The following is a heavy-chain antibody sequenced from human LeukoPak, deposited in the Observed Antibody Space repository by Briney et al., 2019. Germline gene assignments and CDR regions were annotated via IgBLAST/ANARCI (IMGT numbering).Heavy chain of an antibody. CDR2: LKTDGSRT. V-gene: IGHV3-74*01. CDR1: GFTFNQYW. Sequence: GGSLRLSCAPSGFTFNQYWMHWVRQAPGAGLECVSRLKTDGSRTNYADSVKGRFTISRDNARNTVYLQMNSLRAEDTAVYYCSRDHPGSNSLDYWGQGTLVTVSS. CDR3: SRDHPGSNSLDY. J-gene: IGHJ4*02. D-gene: IGHD4-11*01.